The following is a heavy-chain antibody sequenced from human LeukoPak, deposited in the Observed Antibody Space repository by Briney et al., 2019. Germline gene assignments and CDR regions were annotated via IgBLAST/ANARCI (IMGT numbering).Heavy chain of an antibody. CDR1: GFTFSDYY. CDR3: AREVYCGGDCYYYFDY. J-gene: IGHJ4*02. CDR2: ISSSVSTI. D-gene: IGHD2-21*02. Sequence: GGALRLSCAASGFTFSDYYMSWVRQAPGEGLEWGSYISSSVSTIYYADSVKGRFTISRDNAKNSLYLQMNSQRAEDTAVYYCAREVYCGGDCYYYFDYWGQGTLVTVSS. V-gene: IGHV3-11*01.